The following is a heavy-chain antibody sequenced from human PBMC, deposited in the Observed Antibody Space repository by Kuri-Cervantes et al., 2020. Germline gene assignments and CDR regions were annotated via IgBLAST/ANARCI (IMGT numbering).Heavy chain of an antibody. Sequence: SETLSLTCTVSGGSISSSSYYWGWVRQPPGKGLEWIGSIYYRGTTYYNPSLKGRVTISVDTSKNQFSLKLSSVTAADTAVYYCARDGGYVTRSWFDPWGQGTLVTVSS. J-gene: IGHJ5*02. CDR2: IYYRGTT. CDR3: ARDGGYVTRSWFDP. D-gene: IGHD3-10*02. V-gene: IGHV4-39*07. CDR1: GGSISSSSYY.